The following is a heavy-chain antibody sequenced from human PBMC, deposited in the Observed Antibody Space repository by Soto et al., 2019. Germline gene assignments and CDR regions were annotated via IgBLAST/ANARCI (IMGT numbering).Heavy chain of an antibody. D-gene: IGHD1-7*01. V-gene: IGHV4-4*02. CDR3: ASRDPGTSVDY. CDR2: IYRTGST. Sequence: QVQLQESGPGLVKPSGTLSLTCAVPGGSFPSNNWWTWVRQPPGQGLEWIGEIYRTGSTNYNPSLKSRVTISLDKSEKQISLKVTSLTAADTAVYYCASRDPGTSVDYWGQGTLVTVSS. CDR1: GGSFPSNNW. J-gene: IGHJ4*02.